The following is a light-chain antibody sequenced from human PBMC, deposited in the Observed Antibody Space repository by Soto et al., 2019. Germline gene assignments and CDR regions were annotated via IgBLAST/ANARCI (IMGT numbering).Light chain of an antibody. Sequence: QSVLTQPASVSGSPGQSITISCTGTSSDVGGYNYVSWSQQHPGKAPKLLISEVSNRPSGVSNRFSGSKSGNTASLTISGLQADDEADYYCSSYKASSNLIFGTGTKVTVL. J-gene: IGLJ1*01. CDR3: SSYKASSNLI. CDR2: EVS. CDR1: SSDVGGYNY. V-gene: IGLV2-14*03.